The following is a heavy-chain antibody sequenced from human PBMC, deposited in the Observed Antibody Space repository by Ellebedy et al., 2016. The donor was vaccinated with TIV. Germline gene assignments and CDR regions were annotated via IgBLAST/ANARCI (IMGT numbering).Heavy chain of an antibody. CDR2: ITPILAIA. CDR1: GGTFSSYS. V-gene: IGHV1-69*02. CDR3: AGAPDIMFDY. Sequence: AASVKVSCKASGGTFSSYSVSWVRQAPGQGLEWMGRITPILAIANYAQKFQGRVTIIADNSTSTAYMELSSLRSEDTAVYYCAGAPDIMFDYWGQGTLVTVSS. J-gene: IGHJ4*02. D-gene: IGHD3-9*01.